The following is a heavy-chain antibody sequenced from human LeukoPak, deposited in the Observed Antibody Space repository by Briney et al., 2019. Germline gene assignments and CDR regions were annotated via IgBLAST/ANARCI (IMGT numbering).Heavy chain of an antibody. V-gene: IGHV3-7*01. D-gene: IGHD1-26*01. CDR1: GFTFSSYW. Sequence: GGSLRLSCAASGFTFSSYWMSWVRQAPGKGLEWVANIKEDGSDRKYVDSVKGRFTISRDNAKNSLYLQMNSLRAEDTAVYYCASGDGTYFYWGQGTLVTVSS. CDR2: IKEDGSDR. CDR3: ASGDGTYFY. J-gene: IGHJ4*02.